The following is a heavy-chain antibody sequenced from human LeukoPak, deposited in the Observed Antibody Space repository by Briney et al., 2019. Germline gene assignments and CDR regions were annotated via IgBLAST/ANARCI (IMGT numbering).Heavy chain of an antibody. CDR2: IYYSGST. D-gene: IGHD5-12*01. J-gene: IGHJ3*02. CDR3: ARVYGSGYDFRGAFDI. Sequence: SETLSLTCTVSGDSISNYYWTWIRQPPGKGLEWIGYIYYSGSTNYNPSLKSRVTISVDTSKNQFSLKLSSVTAADTAVYYCARVYGSGYDFRGAFDIWGQGTMVTVSS. CDR1: GDSISNYY. V-gene: IGHV4-59*01.